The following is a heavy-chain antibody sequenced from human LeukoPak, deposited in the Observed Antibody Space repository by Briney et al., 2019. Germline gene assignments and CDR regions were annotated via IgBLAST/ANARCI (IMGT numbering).Heavy chain of an antibody. CDR1: GGTFSSYA. CDR2: IIPIFGTA. CDR3: ARDPGYSYGFGSYFDY. D-gene: IGHD5-18*01. J-gene: IGHJ4*02. Sequence: GASVKVSCKASGGTFSSYAISWVRQAPGQGLEWMGGIIPIFGTANYAQKFQGGVTITADESTSTAYMELSSLRSEDTAVYYCARDPGYSYGFGSYFDYWGQGTLVTVSS. V-gene: IGHV1-69*13.